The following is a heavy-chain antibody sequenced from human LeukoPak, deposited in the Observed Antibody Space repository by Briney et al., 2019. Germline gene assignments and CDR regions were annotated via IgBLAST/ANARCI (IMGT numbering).Heavy chain of an antibody. CDR3: AREILGGSNPGAY. D-gene: IGHD4/OR15-4a*01. V-gene: IGHV4-4*02. J-gene: IGHJ4*02. CDR1: LDSTTSNF. Sequence: SETLSLTCTVSLDSTTSNFWSWVRQPPGKGLEWIGEIHRSGSPNYNPSLQSRVTISIDRSRNQIALELSSVAAADTAVYYCAREILGGSNPGAYWGQGTLVTVSS. CDR2: IHRSGSP.